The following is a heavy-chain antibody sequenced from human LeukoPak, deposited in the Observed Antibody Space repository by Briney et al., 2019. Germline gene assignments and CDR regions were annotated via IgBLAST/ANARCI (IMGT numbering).Heavy chain of an antibody. CDR1: GGSFSGYY. Sequence: PSETLSLTCAVYGGSFSGYYWSWIRQPPGQGLEWIGEINHSGSTNYNPSLKSRVTISVDTSKNQFSLKLSSVTAADTAVYYCARVHDSSGFFDYWGQGTLVTVSS. CDR2: INHSGST. D-gene: IGHD3-22*01. J-gene: IGHJ4*02. V-gene: IGHV4-34*01. CDR3: ARVHDSSGFFDY.